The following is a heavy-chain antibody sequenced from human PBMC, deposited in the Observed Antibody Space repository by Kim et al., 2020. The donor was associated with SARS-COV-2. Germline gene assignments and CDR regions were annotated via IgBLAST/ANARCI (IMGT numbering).Heavy chain of an antibody. CDR3: ARAWMYGDGPDY. V-gene: IGHV3-53*01. D-gene: IGHD2-21*02. J-gene: IGHJ4*02. CDR2: IYSGGST. Sequence: GGSLRLSCAASGFTVSSNYMSWVRQAPGKGLEWVSVIYSGGSTYYADSVKGRFTISRDNSKNTLYLQMNSLRAEDTAVYYCARAWMYGDGPDYWGQGTLVTVSS. CDR1: GFTVSSNY.